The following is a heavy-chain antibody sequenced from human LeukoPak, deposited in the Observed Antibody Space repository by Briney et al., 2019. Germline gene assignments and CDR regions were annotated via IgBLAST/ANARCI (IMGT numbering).Heavy chain of an antibody. CDR3: ARRGTGDRGYY. V-gene: IGHV3-7*01. Sequence: GGSLRLSCAASGFTFGTYWMTWVRQAPGKGLEWVANIKQDGSEKYYVDSVKGRFTISRDNAKNSLYLQMNSLRAEDTAVYYCARRGTGDRGYYWGQGTLVTVSS. J-gene: IGHJ4*02. CDR1: GFTFGTYW. D-gene: IGHD7-27*01. CDR2: IKQDGSEK.